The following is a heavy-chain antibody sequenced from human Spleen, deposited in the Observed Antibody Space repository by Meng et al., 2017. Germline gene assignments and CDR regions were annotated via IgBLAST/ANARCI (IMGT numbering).Heavy chain of an antibody. Sequence: QVRLKQGGHGLGRPPEALSLTCTVSGCSVSSIDWWSWLGQPPGKGLVWFGEIYHGGDTNYNPSLKSRVTITKDRSKNQFSLKLSSVTAADTAVYYGASWIYSCGWQWGQGTLVTVSS. CDR3: ASWIYSCGWQ. CDR1: GCSVSSIDW. D-gene: IGHD6-19*01. J-gene: IGHJ4*02. CDR2: IYHGGDT. V-gene: IGHV4-4*03.